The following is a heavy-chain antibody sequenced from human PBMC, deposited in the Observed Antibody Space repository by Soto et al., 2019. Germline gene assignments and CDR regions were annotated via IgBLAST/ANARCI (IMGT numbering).Heavy chain of an antibody. CDR1: GFTFSSYW. Sequence: GGSLRLSCASSGFTFSSYWMHWVRQAPGKGLVWVSRINSDGSSTSYADSVKGRFTISRDNAKNTLYLQMNSLRAEDTAVYYCARDKAPYDFWSGYAPMDVWGKGTTVTVSS. D-gene: IGHD3-3*01. V-gene: IGHV3-74*01. J-gene: IGHJ6*03. CDR2: INSDGSST. CDR3: ARDKAPYDFWSGYAPMDV.